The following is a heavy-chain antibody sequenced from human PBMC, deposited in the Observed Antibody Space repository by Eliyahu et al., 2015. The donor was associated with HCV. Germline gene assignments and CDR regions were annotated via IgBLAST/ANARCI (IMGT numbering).Heavy chain of an antibody. CDR1: GXSFSGXY. V-gene: IGHV4-34*01. CDR3: ARAMVRGLYYYYGMDV. CDR2: INHSGST. Sequence: HVQLQQSGAGLLKPSDTXPPTCAXXGXSFSGXYWSWIRQPPGKGLEWIGEINHSGSTNYNXSLKSRVTISVDTSKNQFSLKLSSVTAADTAVYYCARAMVRGLYYYYGMDVWGQGTTVTVSS. D-gene: IGHD3-10*01. J-gene: IGHJ6*02.